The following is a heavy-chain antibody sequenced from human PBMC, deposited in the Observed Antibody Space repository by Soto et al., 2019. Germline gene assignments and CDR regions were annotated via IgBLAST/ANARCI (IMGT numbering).Heavy chain of an antibody. D-gene: IGHD6-19*01. Sequence: GGSLRLSCAASRFTFSGYAMHWVRQAPGKGLEWVTFMSFDGSDKYYADSVKGRFTISRDNSKNTLYLQMNNLRAADTAVYYCAREVIAVAGSLDVWGQGTTVT. J-gene: IGHJ6*02. CDR3: AREVIAVAGSLDV. CDR2: MSFDGSDK. V-gene: IGHV3-30-3*01. CDR1: RFTFSGYA.